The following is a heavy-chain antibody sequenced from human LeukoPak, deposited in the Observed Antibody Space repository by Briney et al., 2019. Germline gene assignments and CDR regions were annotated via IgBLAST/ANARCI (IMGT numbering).Heavy chain of an antibody. CDR1: GGSISSGGYY. CDR2: IYYSGST. CDR3: ASKEYYYYGMDV. V-gene: IGHV4-31*03. Sequence: SQTLSLTCTVSGGSISSGGYYWSWIRQHPGKGLEWIGYIYYSGSTYYNPSLESRVTISVDKSKNQISLKLSSVTAADTAVYYCASKEYYYYGMDVWGQGTTVTVSS. J-gene: IGHJ6*01.